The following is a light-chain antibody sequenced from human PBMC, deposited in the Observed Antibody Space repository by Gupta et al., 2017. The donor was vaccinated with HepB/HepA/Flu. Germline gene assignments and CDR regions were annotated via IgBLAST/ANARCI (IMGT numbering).Light chain of an antibody. V-gene: IGKV4-1*01. CDR2: CAS. CDR3: QQHQTAPYT. J-gene: IGKJ2*01. CDR1: QSVLSSSNNKNY. Sequence: DIVMTQSPDSLAVSLGERATINCKSGQSVLSSSNNKNYLAWYQQKPGQPPKLLIYCASTRESGVPDRFSGSGSGTDFTLTISGLQAEDVAVYYCQQHQTAPYTFGQGTKLEIK.